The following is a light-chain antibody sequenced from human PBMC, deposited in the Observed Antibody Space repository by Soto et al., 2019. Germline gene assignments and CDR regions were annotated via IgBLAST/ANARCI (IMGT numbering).Light chain of an antibody. J-gene: IGKJ1*01. Sequence: EIVLTQSPGTLSLSPGERATLSCRASQSVSSSYLAWYQQRPGQAPRLLIYGGSSRATGIPDRFSGSGSETDFTLTISRLQPEDFAVYYCQQYGLSPETFGQGTKVEIK. CDR2: GGS. V-gene: IGKV3-20*01. CDR1: QSVSSSY. CDR3: QQYGLSPET.